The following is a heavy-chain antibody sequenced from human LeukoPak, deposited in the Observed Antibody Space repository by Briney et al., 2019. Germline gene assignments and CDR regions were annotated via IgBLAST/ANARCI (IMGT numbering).Heavy chain of an antibody. V-gene: IGHV4-39*01. D-gene: IGHD6-13*01. Sequence: PSETLSLTCTVSGGSIGSSSYYWGWIRQPPGKGLECIGSVYYTGSTYNNPSLQSRVTISIDTSKNQFSLKLSSVTAADTAVYYCARGRSKFVAAAGRNWFDPWGQGTLVTVSS. CDR2: VYYTGST. CDR1: GGSIGSSSYY. J-gene: IGHJ5*02. CDR3: ARGRSKFVAAAGRNWFDP.